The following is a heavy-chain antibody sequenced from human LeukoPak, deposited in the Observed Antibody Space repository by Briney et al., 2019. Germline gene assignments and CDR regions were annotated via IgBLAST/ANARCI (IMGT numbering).Heavy chain of an antibody. V-gene: IGHV4-39*01. CDR2: IYYSGNT. Sequence: PSETLSLTCTASGGSFSSSSYYWGRIRQPPGKGLEWIGSIYYSGNTYYNPSLKSRVTISVNASKNQFSLKLRSVTDATAVEYYCAQLLGGSHYMDVWGKGTTVTVSS. J-gene: IGHJ6*03. CDR1: GGSFSSSSYY. D-gene: IGHD3-16*01. CDR3: AQLLGGSHYMDV.